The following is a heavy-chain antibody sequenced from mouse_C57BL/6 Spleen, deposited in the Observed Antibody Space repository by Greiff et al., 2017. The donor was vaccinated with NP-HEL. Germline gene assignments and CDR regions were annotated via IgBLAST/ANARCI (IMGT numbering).Heavy chain of an antibody. J-gene: IGHJ4*01. CDR1: GYTFTSYW. Sequence: EVQLQESGTVLARPGASVKMSCKTSGYTFTSYWMHWVKQRPGQGLEWIGAIYPGNSDTSYNQKFKGKAKLTAVTSASTAYMELSSLTNEDSAVYYCTGKVTTVEGDYYAMDYWGQGTSVTVSS. CDR2: IYPGNSDT. D-gene: IGHD1-1*01. V-gene: IGHV1-5*01. CDR3: TGKVTTVEGDYYAMDY.